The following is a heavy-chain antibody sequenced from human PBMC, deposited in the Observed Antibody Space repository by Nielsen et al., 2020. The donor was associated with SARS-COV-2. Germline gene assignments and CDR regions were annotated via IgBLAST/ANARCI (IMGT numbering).Heavy chain of an antibody. D-gene: IGHD2-21*01. V-gene: IGHV2-5*01. CDR2: IYWNDDK. CDR1: GFSLSTSAVG. Sequence: SGPTLVKPTQTLTLTCTFSGFSLSTSAVGVGWIRHPPGKDLEWLAVIYWNDDKRYSPSLRSRLTITKDTPKNQVDLSMTNMDPVDTATYYCAHVSKLYCGGDCETFDIWGQGTMVTVSS. CDR3: AHVSKLYCGGDCETFDI. J-gene: IGHJ3*02.